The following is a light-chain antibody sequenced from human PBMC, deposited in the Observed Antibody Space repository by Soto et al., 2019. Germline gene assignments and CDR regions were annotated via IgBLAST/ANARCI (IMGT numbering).Light chain of an antibody. CDR3: QQHSSWPPLT. CDR1: QSISTS. V-gene: IGKV3-11*01. Sequence: EIVLTQSPATLSLSPGDTATLSCRANQSISTSLAWYQHKSGQAPRLVISDASRRATGIPVRFSGSGSGTDFTLTISTLEPEDFAVYYCQQHSSWPPLTFGGGTTVEIK. J-gene: IGKJ4*01. CDR2: DAS.